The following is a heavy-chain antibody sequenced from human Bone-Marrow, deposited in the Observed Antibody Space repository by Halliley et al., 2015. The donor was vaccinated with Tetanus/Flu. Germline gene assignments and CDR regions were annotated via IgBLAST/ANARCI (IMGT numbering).Heavy chain of an antibody. CDR1: GGSISSYY. V-gene: IGHV4-59*01. CDR3: ARDLGFNDYGEDALDY. Sequence: TLSLTCTVSGGSISSYYWSWIRQSPGKGLQWLGYIYDRGNTMYNPSLKSRVSISVDTSKNQVSLSLNSVTAADTAVYYCARDLGFNDYGEDALDYWGQGILVTVSS. J-gene: IGHJ4*02. CDR2: IYDRGNT. D-gene: IGHD4-17*01.